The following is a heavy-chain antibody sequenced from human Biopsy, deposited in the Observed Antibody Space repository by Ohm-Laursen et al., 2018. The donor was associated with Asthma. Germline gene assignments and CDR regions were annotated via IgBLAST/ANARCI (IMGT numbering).Heavy chain of an antibody. J-gene: IGHJ4*02. D-gene: IGHD3-3*01. CDR1: GDAMSTSGSY. CDR2: IYYTGTT. Sequence: SETLSLTWIVSGDAMSTSGSYWGWIRQPPGKGLEWIGYIYYTGTTNYNPSLKSRVSISVDTSKNQFSLKLTSVTAADTAVYYCARDFGGWYYFDNWGQGSLVTVSS. CDR3: ARDFGGWYYFDN. V-gene: IGHV4-61*08.